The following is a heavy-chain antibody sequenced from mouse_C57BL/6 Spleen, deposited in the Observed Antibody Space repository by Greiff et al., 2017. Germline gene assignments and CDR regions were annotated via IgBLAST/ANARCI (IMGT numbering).Heavy chain of an antibody. CDR1: GYSFTDYN. D-gene: IGHD1-1*01. J-gene: IGHJ4*01. CDR3: ARWKTTVVATDAMDY. CDR2: INPNYGTT. V-gene: IGHV1-39*01. Sequence: EVQLQQSGPELVKPGASVKISCKASGYSFTDYNMNWVKQSNGKSLEWIGVINPNYGTTSYNQKFKGKATLTVDQSSSTAYMQRNSLTSEDSAFYYCARWKTTVVATDAMDYWGQGTSVTVSS.